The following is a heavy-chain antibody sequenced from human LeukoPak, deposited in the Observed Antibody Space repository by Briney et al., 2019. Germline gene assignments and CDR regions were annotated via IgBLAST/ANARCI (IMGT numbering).Heavy chain of an antibody. J-gene: IGHJ4*02. CDR2: ISSSSSYI. V-gene: IGHV3-21*01. D-gene: IGHD6-13*01. CDR1: GFTFSSYE. Sequence: PGGSLRLSCAASGFTFSSYEMNWVRQAPGKGLEWVSSISSSSSYIYYADSVKGRFTISRDNAKNSLYLQMNSLRAEDTAVYYCARGSAGYSSSWTDYWGQGTLVTVSS. CDR3: ARGSAGYSSSWTDY.